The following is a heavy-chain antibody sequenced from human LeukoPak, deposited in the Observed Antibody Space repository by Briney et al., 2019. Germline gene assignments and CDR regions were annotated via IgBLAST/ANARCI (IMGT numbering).Heavy chain of an antibody. D-gene: IGHD5-18*01. V-gene: IGHV1-2*02. CDR3: ARWVRGYSYGYMGFHY. Sequence: GASVKVSCKASGYTFTGYYMHWVRQAPGQGLEWMGWINPNSGGTNYAQKFQGRVTMTRDTSISTAYMELSRLRSDDTAVYYCARWVRGYSYGYMGFHYWGQETLVTVSS. CDR2: INPNSGGT. CDR1: GYTFTGYY. J-gene: IGHJ4*02.